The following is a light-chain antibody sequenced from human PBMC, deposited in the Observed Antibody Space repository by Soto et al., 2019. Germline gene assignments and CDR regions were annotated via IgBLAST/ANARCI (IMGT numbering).Light chain of an antibody. V-gene: IGKV3-15*01. CDR3: QQYNNWPRT. CDR2: GAS. Sequence: EREVTQSPATLSASPGERATLSCRASQSVSSNLAWYQQKPGQAPRLLIYGASTGATGIPARFSGSGSGTEFTLTISSLQSEDFAVYYCQQYNNWPRTFGQGTKVDIK. J-gene: IGKJ1*01. CDR1: QSVSSN.